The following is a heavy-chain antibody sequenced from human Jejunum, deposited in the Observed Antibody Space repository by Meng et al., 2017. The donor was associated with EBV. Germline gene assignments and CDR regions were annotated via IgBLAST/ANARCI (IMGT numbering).Heavy chain of an antibody. CDR2: ISSGRFT. D-gene: IGHD3-10*01. V-gene: IGHV4-59*01. CDR1: GATITDYN. CDR3: ARAYYYGSGNYAWFGP. J-gene: IGHJ5*02. Sequence: QVHRQEAGHVPVKPSETLSLTCTVSGATITDYNWSWIRLSPGEGLQWIGYISSGRFTNPNPSLKSRVAMSADTSKNQISLKLTSVTTADTAFYYCARAYYYGSGNYAWFGPWGPGTLVTVSS.